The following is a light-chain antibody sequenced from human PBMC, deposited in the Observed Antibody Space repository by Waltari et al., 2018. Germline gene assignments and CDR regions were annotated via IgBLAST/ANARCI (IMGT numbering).Light chain of an antibody. V-gene: IGLV1-44*01. CDR3: QQYYNSPLT. Sequence: QSVLTQPPSASGTPGQRVTISCSGSSSNIGSNTVNWYQHLPGTAPKLPIYRDNQRPSGVPDRFSGSGSGTDFTLTISSLQAEDVAVYYCQQYYNSPLTFGGGTK. CDR1: SSNIGSNT. J-gene: IGLJ2*01. CDR2: RDN.